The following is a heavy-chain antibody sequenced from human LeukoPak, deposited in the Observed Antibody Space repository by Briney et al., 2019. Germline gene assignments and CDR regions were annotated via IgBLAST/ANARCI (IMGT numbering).Heavy chain of an antibody. CDR3: ARDEDGMDV. V-gene: IGHV1-2*02. CDR2: INPKSGGT. J-gene: IGHJ6*02. Sequence: ASVKVSCKASGYTFTGYYMHWVRQAPGQGFEWMGWINPKSGGTNYGQQFQGRVTMTRDTSISTVYMELSRLRSDDTAVYYCARDEDGMDVWGQGTTVTVSS. CDR1: GYTFTGYY.